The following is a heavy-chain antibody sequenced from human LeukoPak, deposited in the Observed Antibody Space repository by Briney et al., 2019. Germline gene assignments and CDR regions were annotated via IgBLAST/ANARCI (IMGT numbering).Heavy chain of an antibody. CDR2: VRSKGHSYAT. V-gene: IGHV3-73*01. Sequence: SGGSLRLSCAASGFTFSDSAMHWVRQASGKGPEWVGRVRSKGHSYATAYAASVKGRFTISRDDSKKTAYLQMNSLKTEDTAVYYCTSRDGALYNWHDVYAFDMWGQGTKVTVAS. J-gene: IGHJ3*02. CDR3: TSRDGALYNWHDVYAFDM. CDR1: GFTFSDSA. D-gene: IGHD1-20*01.